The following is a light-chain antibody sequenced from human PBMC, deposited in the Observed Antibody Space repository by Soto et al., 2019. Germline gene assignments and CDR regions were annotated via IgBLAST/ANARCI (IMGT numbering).Light chain of an antibody. CDR2: DAS. J-gene: IGKJ5*01. V-gene: IGKV1-33*01. CDR3: QQYDILPIT. CDR1: QDINIY. Sequence: DILMTQSPSSLFASVGDRVTITCQATQDINIYLNWYQQKPGKAPNLLIYDASNLEIGVPSRFSGSGSGTHFTFTISSIQTEDIGTYYCQQYDILPITFGRGTRLEIK.